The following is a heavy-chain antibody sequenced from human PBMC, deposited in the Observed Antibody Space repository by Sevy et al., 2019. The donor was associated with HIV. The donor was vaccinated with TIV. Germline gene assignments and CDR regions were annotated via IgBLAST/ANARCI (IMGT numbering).Heavy chain of an antibody. D-gene: IGHD3-10*01. J-gene: IGHJ4*02. Sequence: ASVKVSCKVSGYTFTSYYMHWVRQAPGQGLEWMGWINPNSGGRNYAQKFQGRVTMTRDTSISTAYMELSRLRSDDTAVYYCARDALLRGGYLDYWGQGTLVTVSS. CDR1: GYTFTSYY. CDR2: INPNSGGR. CDR3: ARDALLRGGYLDY. V-gene: IGHV1-2*02.